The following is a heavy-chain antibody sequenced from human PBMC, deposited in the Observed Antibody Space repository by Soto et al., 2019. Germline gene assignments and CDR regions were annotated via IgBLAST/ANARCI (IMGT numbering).Heavy chain of an antibody. CDR1: GFTFSSYW. D-gene: IGHD3-9*01. Sequence: PGGSLRLSCAASGFTFSSYWMSWVRQAPGKGLEWVANIKQDGSEKYYVDSVKGRFTISRDNAKNSLYLQMNSLRAEDTAVYYCARVGYDILTGYYSPRYYYGMDVWGQGTTVTVSS. CDR2: IKQDGSEK. CDR3: ARVGYDILTGYYSPRYYYGMDV. J-gene: IGHJ6*02. V-gene: IGHV3-7*03.